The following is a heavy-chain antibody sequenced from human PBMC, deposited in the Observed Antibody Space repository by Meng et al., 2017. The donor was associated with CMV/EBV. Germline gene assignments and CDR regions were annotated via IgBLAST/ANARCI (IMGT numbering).Heavy chain of an antibody. CDR3: ARGVVTMIVVYDP. D-gene: IGHD3-22*01. Sequence: GQLQEPGPGLGKPSQTLSLTCPVSGGSISSGDYYWSWIRQPPGKGLEWIGYIYYSGSTYYNPSLKSRVTISVDTSKNQFSLKLSSVTAADTAVYYCARGVVTMIVVYDPWGQGTLVTVSS. V-gene: IGHV4-30-4*08. J-gene: IGHJ5*02. CDR1: GGSISSGDYY. CDR2: IYYSGST.